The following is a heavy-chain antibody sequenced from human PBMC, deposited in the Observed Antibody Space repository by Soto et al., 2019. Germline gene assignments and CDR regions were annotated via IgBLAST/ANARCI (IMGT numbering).Heavy chain of an antibody. Sequence: SETLSLTCAVYGGSFSGYYWSWIRQPPGKGLEWIGEINHSVSTNYNPSLKSRVTISLDKSKTRFSLKLNSVTAADSAVHFCARLEGLATISYYFDFWGQGAQVTGSS. CDR1: GGSFSGYY. V-gene: IGHV4-34*01. CDR3: ARLEGLATISYYFDF. CDR2: INHSVST. J-gene: IGHJ4*02. D-gene: IGHD3-9*01.